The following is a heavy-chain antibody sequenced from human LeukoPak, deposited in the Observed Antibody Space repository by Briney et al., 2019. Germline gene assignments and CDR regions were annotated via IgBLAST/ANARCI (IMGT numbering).Heavy chain of an antibody. CDR1: GGSFSGYY. Sequence: SETLSLTCAVYGGSFSGYYWSWVRQPPGKGLEWIGEINHSGSTNYNLSLKSRVTISVDTSKNQFSLKLSSVTAADTAVYYCARGRYYDFWSGLYYFDYWGQGTLVTVSS. CDR3: ARGRYYDFWSGLYYFDY. V-gene: IGHV4-34*01. CDR2: INHSGST. J-gene: IGHJ4*02. D-gene: IGHD3-3*01.